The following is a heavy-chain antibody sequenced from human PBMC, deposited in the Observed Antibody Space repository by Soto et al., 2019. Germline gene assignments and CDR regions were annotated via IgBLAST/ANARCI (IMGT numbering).Heavy chain of an antibody. D-gene: IGHD5-18*01. Sequence: EVQLVESGGGLVEPGGSLRLSCAASGFTFNNAWMSWVRQAPGKGLEWVGHIRSRADGETTDYAVPVKGRFTISRDDSKNTLSLQMNSLKTEDTAVYYCTTGTAVAKYYFDFWGQGTLVTVSS. V-gene: IGHV3-15*01. CDR2: IRSRADGETT. J-gene: IGHJ4*02. CDR1: GFTFNNAW. CDR3: TTGTAVAKYYFDF.